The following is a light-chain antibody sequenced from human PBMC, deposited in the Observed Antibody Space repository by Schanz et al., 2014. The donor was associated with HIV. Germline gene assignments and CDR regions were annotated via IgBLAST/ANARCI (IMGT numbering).Light chain of an antibody. V-gene: IGLV2-14*03. CDR2: DVT. J-gene: IGLJ2*01. CDR3: SSYTSTNTLVV. Sequence: QSALTQPASVSGSLGQSITISCTGTSGDVGRYDYVSWYQQHPGQAPKLLIYDVTYRPSGISYRFSGSKSGNTASLTISGLQAEDEGDYYCSSYTSTNTLVVFGGGTKLTV. CDR1: SGDVGRYDY.